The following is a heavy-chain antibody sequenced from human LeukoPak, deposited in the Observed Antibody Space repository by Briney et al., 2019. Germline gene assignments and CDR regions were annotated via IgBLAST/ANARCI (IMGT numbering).Heavy chain of an antibody. J-gene: IGHJ4*02. V-gene: IGHV3-23*01. Sequence: YPGGSLRLSCAASGFTFSSYAMSWVRQAPGKGLEWVSAIDISGGTTNYTGSVKGRFTISRDNSKNTLSLQMNSLRAEDTAVYYCAKAYCGGTSCSHRTFDSWGQGTLVTVSS. D-gene: IGHD2-2*01. CDR2: IDISGGTT. CDR3: AKAYCGGTSCSHRTFDS. CDR1: GFTFSSYA.